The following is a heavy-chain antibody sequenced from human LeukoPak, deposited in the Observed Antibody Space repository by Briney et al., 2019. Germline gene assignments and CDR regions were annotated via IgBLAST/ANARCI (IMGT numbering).Heavy chain of an antibody. CDR1: GFTFSSYG. CDR3: ARGGGLRRTFDY. J-gene: IGHJ4*02. Sequence: SGGSLRLSCAASGFTFSSYGMNWVRQAPGKGLEWVSYISSSGSTIYYADSVKGRFTISRDNAKNSLYLQMNSLRAEDTAVYYCARGGGLRRTFDYWGQGTLVTVSS. V-gene: IGHV3-48*03. D-gene: IGHD4-17*01. CDR2: ISSSGSTI.